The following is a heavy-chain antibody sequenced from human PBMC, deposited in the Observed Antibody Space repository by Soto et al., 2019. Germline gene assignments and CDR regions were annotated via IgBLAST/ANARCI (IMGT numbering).Heavy chain of an antibody. CDR2: ISSNGGNT. CDR3: VKVWGGYYFDY. D-gene: IGHD7-27*01. Sequence: EVQLVESGGGLVKPGGSLRLSCSASGFSFSHYAMHWVRQAPGKGLEYVSEISSNGGNTYYADSVKGRFTISRDNSKNTLYLQMSSVRAEDTAVYYCVKVWGGYYFDYWGQGTLVTVSS. V-gene: IGHV3-64D*08. J-gene: IGHJ4*02. CDR1: GFSFSHYA.